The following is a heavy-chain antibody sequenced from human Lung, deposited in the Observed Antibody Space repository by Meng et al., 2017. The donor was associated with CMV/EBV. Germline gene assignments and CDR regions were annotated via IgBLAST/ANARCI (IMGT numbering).Heavy chain of an antibody. CDR3: AREGSGSSRYGYYGMDV. D-gene: IGHD6-25*01. Sequence: SETLSLXXAVHDGSFSVYYWSWIRQPPGKGLEWIGEINHSGSTNYNPSLKSRVAMSVDTSKNQLFLRLNSVTAADTAVYYCAREGSGSSRYGYYGMDVWGQGXTVTVSS. CDR2: INHSGST. V-gene: IGHV4-34*01. CDR1: DGSFSVYY. J-gene: IGHJ6*02.